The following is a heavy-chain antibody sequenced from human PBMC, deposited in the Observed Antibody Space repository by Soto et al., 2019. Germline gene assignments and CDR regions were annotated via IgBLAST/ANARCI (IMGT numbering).Heavy chain of an antibody. Sequence: GVAVKVSCKGGGGTFTSYSINWLLQAPGQGLEWMGGIDPLFGTTNYAQKFQGRVTITADESITTAYMELSSLRSEDTAVYFCSACAAPLRWVYSWFDLWGQGTLVTVSS. CDR3: SACAAPLRWVYSWFDL. D-gene: IGHD2-8*01. V-gene: IGHV1-69*13. J-gene: IGHJ5*01. CDR1: GGTFTSYS. CDR2: IDPLFGTT.